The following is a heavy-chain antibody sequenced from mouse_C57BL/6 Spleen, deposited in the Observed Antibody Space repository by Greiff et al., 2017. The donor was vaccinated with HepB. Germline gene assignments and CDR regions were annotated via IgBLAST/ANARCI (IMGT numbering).Heavy chain of an antibody. CDR2: IYPGDGDT. V-gene: IGHV1-80*01. CDR1: GYAFSSYW. D-gene: IGHD1-1*01. Sequence: QVQLKESGAELVKPGASVKISCKASGYAFSSYWMNWVKQRPGKGLEWIGQIYPGDGDTNYNGKFKGKATLTADKSSSTAYMQLSSLTSEDSAVYFCARQDYGSSYVGYFDVWGTGTTVTVSS. CDR3: ARQDYGSSYVGYFDV. J-gene: IGHJ1*03.